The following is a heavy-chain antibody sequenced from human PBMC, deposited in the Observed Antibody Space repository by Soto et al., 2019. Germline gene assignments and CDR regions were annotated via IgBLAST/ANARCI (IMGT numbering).Heavy chain of an antibody. CDR2: ISSSSSTI. V-gene: IGHV3-48*02. D-gene: IGHD6-6*01. Sequence: GGSLRLSCAASGFTFSSYSMNWVRQAPGKGLEWVSYISSSSSTIYYADSVKGRFTISRDNAKNSLYLQMNSLRDEDTAVYYCARPEYSSSSYGMEVWGQGTTVTVSS. CDR1: GFTFSSYS. CDR3: ARPEYSSSSYGMEV. J-gene: IGHJ6*02.